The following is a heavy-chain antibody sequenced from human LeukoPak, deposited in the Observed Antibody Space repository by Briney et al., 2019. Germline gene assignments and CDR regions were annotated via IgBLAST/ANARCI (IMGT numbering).Heavy chain of an antibody. Sequence: SGGSLRLSCAASGFTFDDYTMHWVRQAPGKGLEWVSLISWDGGSTYYADSVKGRFTISRDNSKNSLYLQMNSLRTEDTALYYCAKERTLAVAGTWQGLDYWGQGTLVTVSS. V-gene: IGHV3-43*01. D-gene: IGHD6-19*01. CDR2: ISWDGGST. J-gene: IGHJ4*02. CDR3: AKERTLAVAGTWQGLDY. CDR1: GFTFDDYT.